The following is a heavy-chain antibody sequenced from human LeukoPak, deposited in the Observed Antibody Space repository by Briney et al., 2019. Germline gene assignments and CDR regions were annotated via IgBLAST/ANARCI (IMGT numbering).Heavy chain of an antibody. CDR2: IWYDGTNK. Sequence: GGSLRLSCAASGFTFSNYGMHWVRQAPGKGLEWVAVIWYDGTNKFYADSVKGRFTISRDNSRSTLYMQMDTLRAEDTAVYYCAKGDGSNNYYMDVWGKGTTVTVSS. J-gene: IGHJ6*03. CDR3: AKGDGSNNYYMDV. CDR1: GFTFSNYG. V-gene: IGHV3-33*06. D-gene: IGHD3-10*01.